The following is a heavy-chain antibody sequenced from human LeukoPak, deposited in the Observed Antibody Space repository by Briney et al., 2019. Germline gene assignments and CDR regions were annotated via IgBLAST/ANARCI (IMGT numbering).Heavy chain of an antibody. Sequence: GGSLKLSCAASGFTFDDYGMSWVRQAPGKGLEWVSGINWNGGSTGYADSVKGRFTISRDNAKNSLYLQMNSLRAEDTALYYCARDGRREKYRALDYWGQGTLVTVSS. D-gene: IGHD6-6*01. J-gene: IGHJ4*02. CDR1: GFTFDDYG. CDR2: INWNGGST. V-gene: IGHV3-20*04. CDR3: ARDGRREKYRALDY.